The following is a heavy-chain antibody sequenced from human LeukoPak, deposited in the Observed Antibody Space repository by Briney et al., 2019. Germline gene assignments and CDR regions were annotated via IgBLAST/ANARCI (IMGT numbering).Heavy chain of an antibody. CDR3: ATLWGIAAAGTPGHFDY. V-gene: IGHV1-2*02. Sequence: GASVKVSCKASGYTFTGYYMHWVRQAPGQGLEWMGWINPNSGGTNYAQKFQGRVTMTRDTSISTAYMELSRLGSDDTAVYYCATLWGIAAAGTPGHFDYWGQGTLVTVSS. D-gene: IGHD6-13*01. CDR2: INPNSGGT. CDR1: GYTFTGYY. J-gene: IGHJ4*02.